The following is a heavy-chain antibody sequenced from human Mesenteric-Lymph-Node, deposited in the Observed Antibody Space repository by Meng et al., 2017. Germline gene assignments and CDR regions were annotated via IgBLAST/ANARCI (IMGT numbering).Heavy chain of an antibody. Sequence: GESLKISCAASGFTFSGSAMHWVRQASGKGLEWVGRIRSKANSYATAYAASVKGRFTISRDDSKNTAYLQMNSLKTEDTAVYYCTRRSSSSRNVRYYYYGMDVWGQGTTVTVSS. CDR2: IRSKANSYAT. CDR3: TRRSSSSRNVRYYYYGMDV. CDR1: GFTFSGSA. J-gene: IGHJ6*02. V-gene: IGHV3-73*01. D-gene: IGHD6-6*01.